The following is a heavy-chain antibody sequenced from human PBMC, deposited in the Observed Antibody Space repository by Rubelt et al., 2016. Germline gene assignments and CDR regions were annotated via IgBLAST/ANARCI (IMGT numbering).Heavy chain of an antibody. Sequence: VQLVESGGGLVQPGRSLRLSCAASGFTFSNYAMHWVRQAPGKGLEWVAVISYDGTNIYYADSVKGRFTISRDNSKNTLYLQMNSLRAEDTAVYYCARETPPVDAFAVWGQGTMVTVSS. J-gene: IGHJ3*01. CDR2: ISYDGTNI. CDR1: GFTFSNYA. V-gene: IGHV3-30*04. CDR3: ARETPPVDAFAV.